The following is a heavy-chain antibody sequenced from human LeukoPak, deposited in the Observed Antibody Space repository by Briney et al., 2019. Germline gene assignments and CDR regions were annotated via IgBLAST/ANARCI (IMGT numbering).Heavy chain of an antibody. J-gene: IGHJ4*02. D-gene: IGHD2-2*01. CDR1: GFTFSSYA. V-gene: IGHV3-23*01. CDR2: ISGSGGST. CDR3: AKWAAIVVVPAAAHFDY. Sequence: PGGSLRLSCAASGFTFSSYAMSWVRQAPGKGLEWVSAISGSGGSTYYADSVKGRFTISRDNSKNTLYLQMNSLRAEDTAVYYCAKWAAIVVVPAAAHFDYWGQGTLVTVSS.